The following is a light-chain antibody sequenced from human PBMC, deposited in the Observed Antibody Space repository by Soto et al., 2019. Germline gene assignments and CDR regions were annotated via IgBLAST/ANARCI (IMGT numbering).Light chain of an antibody. CDR2: EVS. J-gene: IGLJ2*01. V-gene: IGLV2-14*01. Sequence: QSALTQPASVSGSPGQSITISCTGTSSDVGGYKYVSWYQQHPGKAPKLMIYEVSNRPSGVSNRFSGSKSGNTASLTISGLQAEDEADYYCSSYTNTTKVFGGGTKLTVL. CDR1: SSDVGGYKY. CDR3: SSYTNTTKV.